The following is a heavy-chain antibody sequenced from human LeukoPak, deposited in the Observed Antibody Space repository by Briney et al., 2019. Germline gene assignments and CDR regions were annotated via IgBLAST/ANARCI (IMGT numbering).Heavy chain of an antibody. J-gene: IGHJ5*02. D-gene: IGHD6-13*01. CDR2: IYYSGST. CDR1: GGSISSGGYF. Sequence: PSQTLSLTCTVSGGSISSGGYFWSWIRQHPGKGLEWIGYIYYSGSTYYNPSLKSRVTISVDTSKNQFSLKLSSVTAADTAVYYCARPVGIAAAGTTWFDPWGQGTLVAVSS. CDR3: ARPVGIAAAGTTWFDP. V-gene: IGHV4-31*03.